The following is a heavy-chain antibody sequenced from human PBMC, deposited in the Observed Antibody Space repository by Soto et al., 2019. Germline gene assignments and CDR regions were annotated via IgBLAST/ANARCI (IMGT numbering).Heavy chain of an antibody. CDR2: INPNSGGT. Sequence: ASVKVSCKASGYTFTGYYMHWVRQAPGQGLEWMGWINPNSGGTNYAQKFQGRVTMTRDTSISTAYMELSRLRSDDTAVYYCARLSYYYGSSDRVDYWGQGTLVTVSS. D-gene: IGHD3-22*01. V-gene: IGHV1-2*02. CDR3: ARLSYYYGSSDRVDY. J-gene: IGHJ4*02. CDR1: GYTFTGYY.